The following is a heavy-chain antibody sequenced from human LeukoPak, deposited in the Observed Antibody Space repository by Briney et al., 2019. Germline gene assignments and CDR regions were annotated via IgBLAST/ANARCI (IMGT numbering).Heavy chain of an antibody. CDR2: ISYDGSNK. V-gene: IGHV3-30*18. CDR3: AKGFNHYYDSSGYQSLFDY. CDR1: GFTFSEYA. D-gene: IGHD3-22*01. Sequence: PGGSLRLSCAASGFTFSEYAMHWVRQAPGKGLEWVAVISYDGSNKYYADSVKGRFTISRDNSKNTLYLQMNSLRAEDTAVYYCAKGFNHYYDSSGYQSLFDYWGQGTLVTVSS. J-gene: IGHJ4*02.